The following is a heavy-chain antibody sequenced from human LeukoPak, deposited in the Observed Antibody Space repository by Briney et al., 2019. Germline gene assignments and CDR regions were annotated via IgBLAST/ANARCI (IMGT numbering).Heavy chain of an antibody. D-gene: IGHD3-10*01. CDR2: IYYSGST. Sequence: PSETLSLTCTVSGGSISSSSYYWGWIRQPPGKGLEWIGSIYYSGSTYYNPSLKSRVIISVDTSKNQFSLKLSSVTAADTAVYYCARRRDYYYMDVWGKETTVTVSS. J-gene: IGHJ6*03. V-gene: IGHV4-39*01. CDR1: GGSISSSSYY. CDR3: ARRRDYYYMDV.